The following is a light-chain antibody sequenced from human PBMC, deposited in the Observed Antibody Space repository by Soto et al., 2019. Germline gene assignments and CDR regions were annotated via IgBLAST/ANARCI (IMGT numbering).Light chain of an antibody. CDR2: GAS. V-gene: IGKV3-20*01. CDR3: QQYGSSPYT. CDR1: QSVSSNY. J-gene: IGKJ2*01. Sequence: EIVLTQSPGTLSLSPGGRATLSCRASQSVSSNYLAWYQQKPGQTPRLLIYGASSRATGIPDRFSGSGSGTDFTLTISRLEPEDFAGYYCQQYGSSPYTFGQGTKLEIK.